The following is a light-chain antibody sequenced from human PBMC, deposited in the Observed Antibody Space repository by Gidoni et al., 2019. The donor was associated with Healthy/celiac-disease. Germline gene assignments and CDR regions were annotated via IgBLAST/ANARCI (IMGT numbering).Light chain of an antibody. V-gene: IGKV1-33*01. CDR1: QDISNY. Sequence: DIQMTQSPSSLSASVGDRVTITCQASQDISNYLNWYQQKPGKAPKLLIYDASNLETGVPSRFSGSGSGTDFTFTISSLQPEDIATYYCQQYDNLLLTFGGGTKVKIQ. CDR2: DAS. J-gene: IGKJ4*01. CDR3: QQYDNLLLT.